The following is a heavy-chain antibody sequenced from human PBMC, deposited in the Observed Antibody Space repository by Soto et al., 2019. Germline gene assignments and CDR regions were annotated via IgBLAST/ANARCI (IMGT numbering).Heavy chain of an antibody. CDR2: ISSSSSYI. D-gene: IGHD4-17*01. CDR1: GFTFSSYS. Sequence: PGGSLRLSCAASGFTFSSYSMNWVRQAPGKGLEWVSSISSSSSYIYYADSVKGRFTISRDNAKNSLYLQMNSLRAEDTAVYYCARDPRSYGLEYDYWGQGTLVTVSS. J-gene: IGHJ4*02. V-gene: IGHV3-21*01. CDR3: ARDPRSYGLEYDY.